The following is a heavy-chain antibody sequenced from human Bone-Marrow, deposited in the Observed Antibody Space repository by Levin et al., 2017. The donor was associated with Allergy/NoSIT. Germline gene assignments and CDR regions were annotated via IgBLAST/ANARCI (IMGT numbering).Heavy chain of an antibody. V-gene: IGHV1-2*02. J-gene: IGHJ4*02. D-gene: IGHD2-21*02. Sequence: ASVKVSCKASGYTFSAYYMHWVRQAPGQGLEWMGWINPNSGDTKFAQSFQGRVTMTRDTSISTAYMEVSNLKSDDTALYYCARGSPIGVPATGNDYWGQGTLVTVSS. CDR3: ARGSPIGVPATGNDY. CDR2: INPNSGDT. CDR1: GYTFSAYY.